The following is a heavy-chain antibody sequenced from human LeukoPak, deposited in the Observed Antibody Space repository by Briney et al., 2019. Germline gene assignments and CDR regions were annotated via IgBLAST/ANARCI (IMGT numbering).Heavy chain of an antibody. CDR2: INPDGRDT. CDR1: GFTFNRCW. Sequence: GGSLRLSCVVSGFTFNRCWMNWVRQAPGKGLEWVAHINPDGRDTYYVDSVKGRFTISRDNAQNSTYLQMNSLRVEDTAVYYFTGGVDPPAEYFQRWGQGTLVTVSS. V-gene: IGHV3-7*01. D-gene: IGHD3-10*01. CDR3: TGGVDPPAEYFQR. J-gene: IGHJ1*01.